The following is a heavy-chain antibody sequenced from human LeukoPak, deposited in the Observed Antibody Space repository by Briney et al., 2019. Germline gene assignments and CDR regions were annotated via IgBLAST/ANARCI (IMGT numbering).Heavy chain of an antibody. CDR1: GFTFSSYW. Sequence: GGSLRLSCAASGFTFSSYWMSWVRQAPGKGLEWVANIKQDGSEKYYVDSVKGRFTISRDNAKNSLYLQMNSLRAEDTAVYYCARDLSAYCGGDCYYYYYYYMDAWGKGTTVTVSS. CDR3: ARDLSAYCGGDCYYYYYYYMDA. V-gene: IGHV3-7*01. D-gene: IGHD2-21*01. J-gene: IGHJ6*03. CDR2: IKQDGSEK.